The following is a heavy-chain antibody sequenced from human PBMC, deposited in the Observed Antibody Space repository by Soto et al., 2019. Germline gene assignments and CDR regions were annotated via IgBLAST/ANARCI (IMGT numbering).Heavy chain of an antibody. CDR3: TISCGSYSFGY. Sequence: EVQLVESGGGLVQPGESLKLSCAASGFTLSGSAVHWVRQASGKGLEWVGRIRSNTHNYATDYIASVKGRFTMSRDDSNTTAYLPMNGLKSDYTAVSYCTISCGSYSFGYWGHGTLVTVSS. V-gene: IGHV3-73*02. CDR1: GFTLSGSA. D-gene: IGHD1-26*01. CDR2: IRSNTHNYAT. J-gene: IGHJ4*01.